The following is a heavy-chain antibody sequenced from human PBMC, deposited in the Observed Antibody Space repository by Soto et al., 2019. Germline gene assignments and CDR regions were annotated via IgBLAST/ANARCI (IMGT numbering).Heavy chain of an antibody. D-gene: IGHD6-6*01. V-gene: IGHV4-31*03. CDR3: ARGRAARPGLCWFDP. CDR2: IYYSGST. Sequence: PSETLSLTCPVSGGSISSGGYYWSWDRQHPGKGLEWIGYIYYSGSTYYNPSLKSRVTISVDTSKNQFSLKLSSVTAADTAVYYCARGRAARPGLCWFDPWGQGTLVTVSS. J-gene: IGHJ5*02. CDR1: GGSISSGGYY.